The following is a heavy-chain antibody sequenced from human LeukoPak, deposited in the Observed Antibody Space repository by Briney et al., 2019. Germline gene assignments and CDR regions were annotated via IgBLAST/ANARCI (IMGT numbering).Heavy chain of an antibody. CDR3: ARAPGKTMTGAFDI. CDR1: GFTFSSYG. CDR2: IWYDGSNK. D-gene: IGHD3-22*01. J-gene: IGHJ3*02. V-gene: IGHV3-33*01. Sequence: GRSLRLSCAASGFTFSSYGMHWVRQAPGKGLEWVAVIWYDGSNKYYADSVKGRFTISRDNSKNTLYLQMNSLRADDTAVYYCARAPGKTMTGAFDIWGQGTMVTVSS.